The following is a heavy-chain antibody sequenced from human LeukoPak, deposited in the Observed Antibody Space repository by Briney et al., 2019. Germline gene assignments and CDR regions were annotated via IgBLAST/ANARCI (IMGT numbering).Heavy chain of an antibody. D-gene: IGHD5-18*01. CDR2: ISRNSGSI. Sequence: GGSLRLSCAASGFTFDDYAMHWVRQAPGKGLEWVSGISRNSGSIGYADSVKGRFTISRDNAKNSLYLQMNSLRAEDTAVYYCARHDTAMATDYGMDVWGQGATVTVSS. CDR3: ARHDTAMATDYGMDV. V-gene: IGHV3-9*01. CDR1: GFTFDDYA. J-gene: IGHJ6*02.